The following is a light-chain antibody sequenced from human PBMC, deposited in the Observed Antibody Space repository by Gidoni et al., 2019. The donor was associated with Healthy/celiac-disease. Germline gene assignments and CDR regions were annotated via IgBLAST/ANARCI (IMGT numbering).Light chain of an antibody. CDR1: QSVSSY. CDR3: QQLVT. V-gene: IGKV3-11*01. Sequence: EILLTQSPATLSLSPGERATLSCRASQSVSSYLAWYQQKPGQAPRLLIYDASNRATGIPARFSGSGSGTDFTLTISSLEPEDFAVYYCQQLVTFGPGTKVDIK. J-gene: IGKJ3*01. CDR2: DAS.